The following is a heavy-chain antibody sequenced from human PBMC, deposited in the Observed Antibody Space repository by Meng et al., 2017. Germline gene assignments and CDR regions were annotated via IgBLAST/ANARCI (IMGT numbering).Heavy chain of an antibody. CDR1: GDTISSNSAA. Sequence: QPGPGPVKHSQALSHTSAISGDTISSNSAACNWIRQTPSRGLEWLGRTYYRSKWYNDYAVSVKSRITINPDTSKNQFSLQLNSVTPEDTAVYYCARGVVYAISYFDYWGQGTLVTVSS. J-gene: IGHJ4*02. V-gene: IGHV6-1*01. CDR2: TYYRSKWYN. D-gene: IGHD2-8*02. CDR3: ARGVVYAISYFDY.